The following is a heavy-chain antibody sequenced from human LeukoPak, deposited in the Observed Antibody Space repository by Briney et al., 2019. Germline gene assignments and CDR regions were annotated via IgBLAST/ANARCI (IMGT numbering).Heavy chain of an antibody. J-gene: IGHJ3*02. D-gene: IGHD1-26*01. CDR2: IIPIFGTA. CDR1: GGTFSSYA. V-gene: IGHV1-69*13. Sequence: SVKVSCKASGGTFSSYAISWVRQAPGQGLGWMGGIIPIFGTANYAQKFQGRVTITADESTSTAYMELSSLRSEDTAVYYCARARSGSYDAFDIWGQGTMVTVSS. CDR3: ARARSGSYDAFDI.